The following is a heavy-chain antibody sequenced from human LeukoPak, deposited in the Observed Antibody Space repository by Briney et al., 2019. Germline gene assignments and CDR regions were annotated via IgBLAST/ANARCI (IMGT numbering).Heavy chain of an antibody. D-gene: IGHD3-3*01. CDR3: ARGGYDFWSGYYPGDY. Sequence: GESLKISCKGSGYRFANYWIAWVRQMPGKGLEWMGIIYPGDSDTRYSPSFQGQVTISADKSISTAYLQWSSLKASDTAMYYCARGGYDFWSGYYPGDYWGQGTLVTVSS. V-gene: IGHV5-51*01. CDR2: IYPGDSDT. J-gene: IGHJ4*02. CDR1: GYRFANYW.